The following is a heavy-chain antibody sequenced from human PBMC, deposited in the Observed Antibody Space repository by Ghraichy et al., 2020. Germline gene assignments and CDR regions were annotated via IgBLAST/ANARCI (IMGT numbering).Heavy chain of an antibody. V-gene: IGHV3-30-3*01. CDR1: GFTFRSYA. J-gene: IGHJ3*02. D-gene: IGHD2-15*01. Sequence: GGSLRLSCAASGFTFRSYAMHWVRQAPGKGLEWVAVISYDASNKYYADSVKGRFTISRDNSENTLYLQLNSLRPEDTAVYYCVRAHSVVLVAATGGAFDIWGQGTMVTVSS. CDR2: ISYDASNK. CDR3: VRAHSVVLVAATGGAFDI.